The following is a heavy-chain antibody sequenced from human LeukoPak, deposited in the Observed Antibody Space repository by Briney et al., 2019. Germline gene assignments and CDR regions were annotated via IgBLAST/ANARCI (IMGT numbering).Heavy chain of an antibody. J-gene: IGHJ5*02. CDR3: ASTSCYNCYWFDP. D-gene: IGHD2-2*02. Sequence: ASVKVSCKASGYTFTSYYMHWVRQAPGQGLEWMGIINPSGGSTTYAQKFQGRVTMTSDTSTRTVYMELSSVRSEDTALYYCASTSCYNCYWFDPWGQGTLVTVSS. V-gene: IGHV1-46*03. CDR1: GYTFTSYY. CDR2: INPSGGST.